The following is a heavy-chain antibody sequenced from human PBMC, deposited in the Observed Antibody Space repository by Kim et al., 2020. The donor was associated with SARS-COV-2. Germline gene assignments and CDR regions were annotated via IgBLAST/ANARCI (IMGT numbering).Heavy chain of an antibody. J-gene: IGHJ4*02. V-gene: IGHV3-53*01. Sequence: GGSLRLSCAASGFTVSSNYMSWVRQAPGKGLEWVSVIYSGGSTYYADSVKGRFTISRDNSKNTLYLQMNSLRAEDTAVYYCARLPAAAGSVYYFDYWGQGTLVTVSS. CDR1: GFTVSSNY. CDR2: IYSGGST. CDR3: ARLPAAAGSVYYFDY. D-gene: IGHD6-13*01.